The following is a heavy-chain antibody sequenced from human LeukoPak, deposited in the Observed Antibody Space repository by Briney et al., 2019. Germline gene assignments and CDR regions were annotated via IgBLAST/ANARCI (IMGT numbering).Heavy chain of an antibody. J-gene: IGHJ4*02. Sequence: QSGGSLRLSCAASGFTFSTYWLHWVRQAPGKGLVWVSRINTDGSDITYADSVRGRFTISRDNARNTLYLQMNSLRADDTAVYYCARDSPWQPDPYWGQGTLVTVSS. CDR3: ARDSPWQPDPY. D-gene: IGHD1-14*01. CDR1: GFTFSTYW. CDR2: INTDGSDI. V-gene: IGHV3-74*03.